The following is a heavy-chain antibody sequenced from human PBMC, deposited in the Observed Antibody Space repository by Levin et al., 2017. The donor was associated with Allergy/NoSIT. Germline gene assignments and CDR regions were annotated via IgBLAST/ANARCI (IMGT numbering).Heavy chain of an antibody. CDR1: GFTFSSYA. V-gene: IGHV3-30-3*01. Sequence: GGSLRLSCAASGFTFSSYAMHWVRQAPGKGLEWVAVISYDGSNKYYADSVKGRFTISRDNSKNTLYLQMNSLRAEDTAVYYCARDPTLGYSSGWFDYWGQGTLVTVSS. J-gene: IGHJ4*02. D-gene: IGHD6-19*01. CDR3: ARDPTLGYSSGWFDY. CDR2: ISYDGSNK.